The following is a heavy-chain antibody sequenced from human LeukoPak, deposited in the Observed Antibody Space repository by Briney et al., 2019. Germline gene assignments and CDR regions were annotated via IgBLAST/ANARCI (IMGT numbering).Heavy chain of an antibody. CDR1: GFTFSTYG. V-gene: IGHV3-30*18. CDR2: ISYEAKNK. Sequence: GGSLRLSCAASGFTFSTYGMQWVRQAPGKGLQWVAFISYEAKNKYYADSVKGRFTISRDNSKNTLYLQMNSLRAEDTAVYYCAKEATMYTSTWYDYWGQGTLVTVSS. CDR3: AKEATMYTSTWYDY. D-gene: IGHD6-13*01. J-gene: IGHJ4*02.